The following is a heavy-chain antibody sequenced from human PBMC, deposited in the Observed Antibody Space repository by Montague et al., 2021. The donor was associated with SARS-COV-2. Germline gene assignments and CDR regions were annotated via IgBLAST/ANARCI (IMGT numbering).Heavy chain of an antibody. CDR3: ARESDGYSSSSWWGSYFDY. D-gene: IGHD6-13*01. CDR2: IWYDGSNK. V-gene: IGHV3-33*08. CDR1: GFPFSSYG. Sequence: SLSLSLSASGFPFSSYGMHWVRQAPGKGLEWVAVIWYDGSNKYYADSAKGRFTISRDNSKNTLYLQMNSLRAEDAAVYYCARESDGYSSSSWWGSYFDYWGQGTLVTVSS. J-gene: IGHJ4*02.